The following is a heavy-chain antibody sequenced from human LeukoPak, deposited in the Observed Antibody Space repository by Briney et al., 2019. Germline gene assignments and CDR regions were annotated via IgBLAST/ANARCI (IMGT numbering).Heavy chain of an antibody. Sequence: PGGSLRLSCAASGFAFSDYWMNWVRQAPGKGLEWVANIKQDGSEKYYVDSVKGRLTISRDNAKNSLYLQMNSLRAEDTAVYYCARPLQYYYDSSGYRGAFDIWGQGTMVTVSS. CDR2: IKQDGSEK. CDR1: GFAFSDYW. V-gene: IGHV3-7*01. J-gene: IGHJ3*02. CDR3: ARPLQYYYDSSGYRGAFDI. D-gene: IGHD3-22*01.